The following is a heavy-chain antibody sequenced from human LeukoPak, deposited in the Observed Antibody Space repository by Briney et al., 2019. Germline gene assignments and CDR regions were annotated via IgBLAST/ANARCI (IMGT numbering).Heavy chain of an antibody. CDR3: AAEEGSDYDPRFDP. J-gene: IGHJ5*02. D-gene: IGHD3-3*01. V-gene: IGHV6-1*01. CDR1: GDSVSSNSAA. Sequence: SQTLSLTCAISGDSVSSNSAAWNWIRQSPSRGLEWLGRTYYRSKWYNDYAVSVKGRITINPDTSKNQFSLQLNSVTPEDTAVYYCAAEEGSDYDPRFDPWGQGTLVTVSS. CDR2: TYYRSKWYN.